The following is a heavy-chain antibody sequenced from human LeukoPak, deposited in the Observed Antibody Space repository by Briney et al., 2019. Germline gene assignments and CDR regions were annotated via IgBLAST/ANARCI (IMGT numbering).Heavy chain of an antibody. Sequence: GGSLRLSCAASGFTVSSNYMSWVRQAPGKGLGWVSVIYSGGSTYYADSVKGRFTITRDNSKNTLYLQMNSLRAEDTAVYYCARPMVPHSSGYYEDYWGQGTLVTVSS. CDR2: IYSGGST. J-gene: IGHJ4*02. CDR1: GFTVSSNY. V-gene: IGHV3-66*02. CDR3: ARPMVPHSSGYYEDY. D-gene: IGHD3-22*01.